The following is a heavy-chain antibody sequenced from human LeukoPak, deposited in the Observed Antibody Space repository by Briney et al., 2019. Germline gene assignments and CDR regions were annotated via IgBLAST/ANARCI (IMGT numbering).Heavy chain of an antibody. V-gene: IGHV3-53*01. CDR2: IYSGGST. Sequence: GGSLRLSCAASGFTVSSNYMSWVRQAPGKGLEWVLVIYSGGSTYYADSVKGRFTISGDNSKNTLYLQMNSLRAEDTAVYYCARVATLYYYYGMDVWGQGTTVTVSS. J-gene: IGHJ6*02. CDR1: GFTVSSNY. CDR3: ARVATLYYYYGMDV.